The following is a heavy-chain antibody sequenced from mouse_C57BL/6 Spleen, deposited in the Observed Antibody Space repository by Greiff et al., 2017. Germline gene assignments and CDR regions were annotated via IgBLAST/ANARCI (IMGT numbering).Heavy chain of an antibody. Sequence: VQLVESGAELVRPGTSVKVSCKASGYAFTNYLIEWVKQRPGQGLEWIGVINPGSGGTNCNEKFKGKATLTADKSSSTAYMQLSSLTSEDSAVYFCARSIYYDYHYFDYWGQGTTLTVSS. CDR1: GYAFTNYL. V-gene: IGHV1-54*01. CDR3: ARSIYYDYHYFDY. D-gene: IGHD2-4*01. J-gene: IGHJ2*01. CDR2: INPGSGGT.